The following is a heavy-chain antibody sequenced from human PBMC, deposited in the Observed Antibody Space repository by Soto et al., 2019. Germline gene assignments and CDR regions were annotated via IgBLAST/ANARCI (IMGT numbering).Heavy chain of an antibody. CDR3: ARVASDYINSVDH. D-gene: IGHD4-4*01. Sequence: EVQLLESGGGLVQPGGSLRLSCAASGFTFNAYAMTWVRQAPGKGLEWVSAIGGSGGNRYYAASVRGRFTISRDNSKDTVDLQMNSLRVEDTDVYYCARVASDYINSVDHWGQGILVSVSS. CDR2: IGGSGGNR. V-gene: IGHV3-23*01. CDR1: GFTFNAYA. J-gene: IGHJ4*02.